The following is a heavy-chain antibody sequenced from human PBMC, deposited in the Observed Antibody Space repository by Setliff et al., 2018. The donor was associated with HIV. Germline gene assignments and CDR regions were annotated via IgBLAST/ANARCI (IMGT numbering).Heavy chain of an antibody. CDR2: INYSGST. J-gene: IGHJ4*02. Sequence: SETLSLTCTVSGGSISSYYWNWIRQPPGKGLEWIGYINYSGSTNYKPSLKSRVTISVDMSKNQFSLRLSSVTAADTAVYYCARRWGEAFDYWGQGTLVTVSS. CDR1: GGSISSYY. D-gene: IGHD1-26*01. CDR3: ARRWGEAFDY. V-gene: IGHV4-59*08.